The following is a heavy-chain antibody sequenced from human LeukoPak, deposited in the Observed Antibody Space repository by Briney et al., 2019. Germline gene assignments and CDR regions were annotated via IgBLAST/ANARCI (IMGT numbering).Heavy chain of an antibody. CDR3: ARQEYCSGGSCYTWFDP. J-gene: IGHJ5*02. CDR2: IYPADSDI. V-gene: IGHV5-51*01. Sequence: GESLKISCTGSGYSITNYWIAWVRQMPGKGLEWMGIIYPADSDIRYSPSFQGQVTISADKSISTAYLQWSSLKASDTAMYYCARQEYCSGGSCYTWFDPWGQGTLVTVSS. D-gene: IGHD2-15*01. CDR1: GYSITNYW.